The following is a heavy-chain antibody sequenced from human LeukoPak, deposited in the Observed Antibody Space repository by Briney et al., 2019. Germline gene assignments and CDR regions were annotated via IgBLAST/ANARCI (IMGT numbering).Heavy chain of an antibody. J-gene: IGHJ4*02. D-gene: IGHD1-7*01. Sequence: QTGGSLRLSCAASGFTFSSYAMSWVRQAPGKGLEWVSTFARNDNKTDYADSVKGRFTISRDNSKNTLYLQMNSLRAEDTAVYYCAKDTGNWNYVGIFDYWGQGTLVTVSS. CDR3: AKDTGNWNYVGIFDY. CDR2: FARNDNKT. V-gene: IGHV3-23*01. CDR1: GFTFSSYA.